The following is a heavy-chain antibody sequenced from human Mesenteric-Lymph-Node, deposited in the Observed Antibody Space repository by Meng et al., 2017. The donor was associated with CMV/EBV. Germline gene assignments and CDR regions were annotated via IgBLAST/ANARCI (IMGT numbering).Heavy chain of an antibody. CDR3: AAVPAAIFSFDY. V-gene: IGHV4-4*07. CDR2: IYTSGST. Sequence: SETLSLTCTVSGGSISSYYWSWIRQPAGKGLGWIGRIYTSGSTNYNPSLKSRVTMSVDTSKNQFSLKLSSVTAADTAVYYCAAVPAAIFSFDYWGQGRLVTVSS. J-gene: IGHJ4*02. D-gene: IGHD2-2*02. CDR1: GGSISSYY.